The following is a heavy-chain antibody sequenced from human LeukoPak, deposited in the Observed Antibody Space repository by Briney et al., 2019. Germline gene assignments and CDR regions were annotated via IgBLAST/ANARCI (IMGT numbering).Heavy chain of an antibody. CDR3: ARYRGIRGERPDHFDY. Sequence: PSETLSLTCTVSAGSISPFFWGWIRQPLGKGLEWIGYIFYNGKTNYNPSLKSRLTMSVDTSTKQFSLRLNSVTAADTAVYYCARYRGIRGERPDHFDYWGQGILVTVSS. D-gene: IGHD3-10*01. V-gene: IGHV4-59*08. CDR1: AGSISPFF. J-gene: IGHJ4*02. CDR2: IFYNGKT.